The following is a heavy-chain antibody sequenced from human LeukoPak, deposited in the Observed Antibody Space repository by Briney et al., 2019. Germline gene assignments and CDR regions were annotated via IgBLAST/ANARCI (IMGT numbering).Heavy chain of an antibody. D-gene: IGHD3-22*01. CDR2: INPSGGST. Sequence: ASVKVSCKASGYTFTSYYMHWVRQAPGQGLEWMGIINPSGGSTSYAQKFQGRVTMATDTSTSTAYMELRSLRSDDTAFYYCARGYYDDAFDIWGQGTMVTVSS. V-gene: IGHV1-46*01. CDR1: GYTFTSYY. CDR3: ARGYYDDAFDI. J-gene: IGHJ3*02.